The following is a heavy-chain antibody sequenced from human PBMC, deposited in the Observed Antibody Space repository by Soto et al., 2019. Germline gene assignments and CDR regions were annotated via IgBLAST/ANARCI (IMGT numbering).Heavy chain of an antibody. CDR2: IIPMFRKA. CDR1: GGAFSRYA. D-gene: IGHD3-22*01. CDR3: ARDGTLYDSSGYYYLY. J-gene: IGHJ4*02. V-gene: IGHV1-69*13. Sequence: ASVKVSFTGSGGAFSRYAINWVRQAPGQGLEWMGGIIPMFRKANYAQKFQGRVTITADESTSTGYMELGSLMSEDTAVYYCARDGTLYDSSGYYYLYWGQGTLVTSPQ.